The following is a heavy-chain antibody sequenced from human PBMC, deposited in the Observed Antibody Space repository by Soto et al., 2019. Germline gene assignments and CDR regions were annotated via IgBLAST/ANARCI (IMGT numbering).Heavy chain of an antibody. CDR1: GGPNSNYY. CDR3: ASGVATAPFDY. V-gene: IGHV4-59*01. J-gene: IGHJ4*02. Sequence: SETLSLTCTVSGGPNSNYYWNWIRQPPGKGLEWIGYIYDSGSTTYNPSLKSRVTISVDTSKNQFSLKLNSVTAADTAVYYCASGVATAPFDYWGQGTLVTVSS. CDR2: IYDSGST. D-gene: IGHD5-12*01.